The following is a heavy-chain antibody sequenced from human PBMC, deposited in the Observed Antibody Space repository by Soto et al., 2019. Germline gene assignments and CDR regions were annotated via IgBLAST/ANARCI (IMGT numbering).Heavy chain of an antibody. Sequence: GESLKISCKGSGYSFTSYWISWVRQMPGKGLEWMGRIGPSDSYTNYSPSFQGHVTISADKSISTAYLQWSSLKASDTAMYYCASWSSGYGALDAFDIWGQGTMVTVSS. CDR2: IGPSDSYT. CDR1: GYSFTSYW. D-gene: IGHD3-22*01. J-gene: IGHJ3*02. V-gene: IGHV5-10-1*01. CDR3: ASWSSGYGALDAFDI.